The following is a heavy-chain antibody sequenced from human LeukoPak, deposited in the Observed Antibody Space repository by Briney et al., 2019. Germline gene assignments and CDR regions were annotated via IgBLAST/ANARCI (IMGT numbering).Heavy chain of an antibody. V-gene: IGHV6-1*01. Sequence: SQTLSLTCAISGDSVSSNSAAWNWVRQSPSRGLEWLGRTSYRSKWYSDFALSVKSRITINPDTSKNQFSLQLNSVTPEDTAVYYCARDPAGDLAFDIWGQGTMVTVSS. J-gene: IGHJ3*02. D-gene: IGHD7-27*01. CDR1: GDSVSSNSAA. CDR2: TSYRSKWYS. CDR3: ARDPAGDLAFDI.